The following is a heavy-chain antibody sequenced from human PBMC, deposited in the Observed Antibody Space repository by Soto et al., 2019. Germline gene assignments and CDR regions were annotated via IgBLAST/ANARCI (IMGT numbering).Heavy chain of an antibody. Sequence: GGSLRLSCAASGFSARSSQISWVRQAPGKGLEWVSIIFSDGTTHYGVSVKGRFTISRDSARNTVYLQMNGLRVDDTAVYYCAKNPGYYYDSTGYHFDYWGQGTLVTVSS. V-gene: IGHV3-53*01. CDR3: AKNPGYYYDSTGYHFDY. CDR2: IFSDGTT. J-gene: IGHJ4*02. CDR1: GFSARSSQ. D-gene: IGHD3-22*01.